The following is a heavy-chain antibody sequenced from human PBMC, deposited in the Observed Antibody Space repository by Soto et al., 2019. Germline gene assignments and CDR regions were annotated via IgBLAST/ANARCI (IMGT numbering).Heavy chain of an antibody. Sequence: GGSLRLSCAASGFTFSSYSMNWVRQAPRKGLEWVSSISSSSSYIYYADSVKGRFTISRDHAKNTLDLQMNSLRAEEPAVYYYARVQEGSYGMDCWGQGT. V-gene: IGHV3-21*04. D-gene: IGHD2-15*01. CDR3: ARVQEGSYGMDC. CDR1: GFTFSSYS. CDR2: ISSSSSYI. J-gene: IGHJ6*02.